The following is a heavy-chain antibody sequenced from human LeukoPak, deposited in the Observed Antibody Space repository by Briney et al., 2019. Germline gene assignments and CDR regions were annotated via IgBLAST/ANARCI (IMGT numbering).Heavy chain of an antibody. J-gene: IGHJ6*03. CDR3: ARSRFGARSSSSDDYYYYYMDV. D-gene: IGHD6-6*01. V-gene: IGHV3-53*01. CDR2: IYSGGST. CDR1: GFTVSSNY. Sequence: GGSLRLSCAASGFTVSSNYMSWVRQAPGKGLEWVSVIYSGGSTYYADSVKGRFTISRDNSKNTLYLQMNSLRAEDTAVDYCARSRFGARSSSSDDYYYYYMDVWGKGTTVTVSS.